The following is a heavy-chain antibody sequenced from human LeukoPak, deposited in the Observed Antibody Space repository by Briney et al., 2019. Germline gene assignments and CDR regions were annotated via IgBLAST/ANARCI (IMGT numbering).Heavy chain of an antibody. CDR2: IYYSGST. J-gene: IGHJ4*02. CDR3: ARVRIDAPMILDC. CDR1: GGSISSYY. V-gene: IGHV4-59*01. D-gene: IGHD3-22*01. Sequence: SETLSLTCTVSGGSISSYYWSWIRQPPGKGLEWIGYIYYSGSTNYNPSLKSRVTISVDTSKNQFSLKLSSVTAADTAVYYCARVRIDAPMILDCWGQGTLVTVSS.